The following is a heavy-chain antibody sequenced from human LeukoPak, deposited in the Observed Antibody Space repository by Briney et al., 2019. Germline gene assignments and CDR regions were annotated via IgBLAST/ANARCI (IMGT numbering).Heavy chain of an antibody. V-gene: IGHV4-39*01. CDR1: GGSISSSSYY. CDR3: ASPGSGRHAFDI. Sequence: PSETLSLTCTVSGGSISSSSYYWGWIRQPPGKGLEWMGTTYYRGSTYYNPSLKSRVTISIDTDTSKNQFSLKLSSVTAADTAVYYCASPGSGRHAFDIWGQGTMVTVSS. CDR2: TYYRGST. J-gene: IGHJ3*02. D-gene: IGHD3-10*01.